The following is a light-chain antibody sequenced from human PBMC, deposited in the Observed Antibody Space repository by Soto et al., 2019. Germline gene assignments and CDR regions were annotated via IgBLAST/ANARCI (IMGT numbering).Light chain of an antibody. V-gene: IGKV3-20*01. Sequence: EIVLTQSPGTLSLSPGGRATLSCRASQIVSSSYLAWYQQKPGQAPGLLIYGASSRATGIPDRFSGSGSGTDFTLTISRLEPEDFAVYYCQQYGSSPWTFGQGTKVEIK. CDR3: QQYGSSPWT. CDR1: QIVSSSY. CDR2: GAS. J-gene: IGKJ1*01.